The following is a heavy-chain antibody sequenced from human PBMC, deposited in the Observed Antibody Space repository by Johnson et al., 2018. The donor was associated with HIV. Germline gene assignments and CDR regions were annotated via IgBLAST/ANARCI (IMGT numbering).Heavy chain of an antibody. J-gene: IGHJ3*02. CDR2: ISYDGTDK. D-gene: IGHD6-13*01. CDR1: GFTFSSYG. V-gene: IGHV3-30*03. CDR3: ARAYSSSWYRDDAFDI. Sequence: QEQLVESGGGVVQPGRSLRLSCAASGFTFSSYGIHWVRQAPGKGLEWVAVISYDGTDKYYAESVKGRFTISRDNSKNPLYLQMNSLRAEDTAVYYCARAYSSSWYRDDAFDIWGQGTMVTVFS.